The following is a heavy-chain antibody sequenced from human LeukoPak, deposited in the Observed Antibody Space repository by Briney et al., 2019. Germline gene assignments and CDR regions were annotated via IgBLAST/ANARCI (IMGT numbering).Heavy chain of an antibody. CDR2: ISSSGSTI. CDR1: GFTFSYYE. Sequence: GGSLRLSCAASGFTFSYYEMNWVRQAPGKGLEWVSYISSSGSTIYYADSVKGRFTISRDNAKNSLYLQMNSLRAEDTAVYYCARAYSSVGSCDYWGQGTLVTVSS. J-gene: IGHJ4*02. D-gene: IGHD6-19*01. CDR3: ARAYSSVGSCDY. V-gene: IGHV3-48*03.